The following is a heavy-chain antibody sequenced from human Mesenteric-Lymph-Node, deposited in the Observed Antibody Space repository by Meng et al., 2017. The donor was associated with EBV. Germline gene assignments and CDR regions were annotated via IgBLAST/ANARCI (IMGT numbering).Heavy chain of an antibody. D-gene: IGHD3-10*01. J-gene: IGHJ4*02. Sequence: QVQLRPGGLELLKPSATLSLTCVGYGESSSGYYWTCIRQPPGKGLEWIGEINHSGSTNYSPSLKSRVTISGDTSKKEFSLKLTSVTAADTAVYYCARGAAFLVQWGQGTLVTVSS. CDR3: ARGAAFLVQ. V-gene: IGHV4-34*01. CDR1: GESSSGYY. CDR2: INHSGST.